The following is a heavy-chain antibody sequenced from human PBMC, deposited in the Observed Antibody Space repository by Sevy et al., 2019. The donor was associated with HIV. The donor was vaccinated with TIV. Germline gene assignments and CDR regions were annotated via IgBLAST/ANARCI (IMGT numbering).Heavy chain of an antibody. CDR3: AMHYYDFLTGYPTDAFDI. CDR2: ISGSGGST. D-gene: IGHD3-9*01. J-gene: IGHJ3*02. V-gene: IGHV3-23*01. CDR1: GFTFSSYA. Sequence: GGSPRLSCAASGFTFSSYAMSWVRQAPGKGLEWVSAISGSGGSTYYADSVKGRFSISRDNSKNTLYLQMNSLRADYTAVYYCAMHYYDFLTGYPTDAFDIWGQGTMVTVSS.